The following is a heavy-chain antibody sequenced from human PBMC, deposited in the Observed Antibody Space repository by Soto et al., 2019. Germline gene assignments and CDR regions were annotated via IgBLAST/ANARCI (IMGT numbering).Heavy chain of an antibody. CDR3: ARGSADDNPHYYYYMDV. Sequence: GASVKDSCKASGYTFTGYYMHWVRQAPGQGLEWMGWINPNSGGTNYAQKFQGWVTMTRDTSISTAYMELSRLRSDDTAVYYCARGSADDNPHYYYYMDVWGNGTTVTVSS. J-gene: IGHJ6*03. CDR2: INPNSGGT. V-gene: IGHV1-2*04. CDR1: GYTFTGYY. D-gene: IGHD3-22*01.